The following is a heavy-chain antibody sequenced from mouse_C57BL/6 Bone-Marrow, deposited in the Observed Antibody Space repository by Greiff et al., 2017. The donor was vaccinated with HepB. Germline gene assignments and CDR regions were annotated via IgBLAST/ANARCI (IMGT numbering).Heavy chain of an antibody. Sequence: DVKLQESGPGLVKPSQSLSLTCSVTGYSITSGYYWNWIRQFPGNKLEWMGYISYDGSNNYNPSLKNRISITRDTSKNQFFLKLNSVTTEDTATYYCAGSGYYYAMDYWGQGTSVTVSS. V-gene: IGHV3-6*01. J-gene: IGHJ4*01. D-gene: IGHD4-1*01. CDR2: ISYDGSN. CDR1: GYSITSGYY. CDR3: AGSGYYYAMDY.